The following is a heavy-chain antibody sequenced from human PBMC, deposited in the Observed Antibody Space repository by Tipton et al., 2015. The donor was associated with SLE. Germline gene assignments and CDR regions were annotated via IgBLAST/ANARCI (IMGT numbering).Heavy chain of an antibody. CDR3: ARLIYSSGWDC. V-gene: IGHV4-34*01. D-gene: IGHD6-19*01. Sequence: LRLSCAVYGGSFSGYYWSWIRQPPGKGLEWIGEINHSGSTNHNPSLKSRVTISVDKSKNQFSLKLSSVTAADTAVYYCARLIYSSGWDCWGQGTLVTVSS. CDR1: GGSFSGYY. J-gene: IGHJ4*02. CDR2: INHSGST.